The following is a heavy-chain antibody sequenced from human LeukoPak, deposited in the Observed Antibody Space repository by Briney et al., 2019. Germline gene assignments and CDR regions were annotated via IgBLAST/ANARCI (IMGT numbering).Heavy chain of an antibody. D-gene: IGHD3-10*01. J-gene: IGHJ5*02. CDR2: IYPGDSDT. CDR1: GYSFTSYW. CDR3: ARQALYGSGIGWFDP. V-gene: IGHV5-51*01. Sequence: GESLKISCKGSGYSFTSYWIGWVRQMPGKGLEWMGIIYPGDSDTRYSPSFQGQVTISADKSISTAYLQCSSLKASDTAMYYCARQALYGSGIGWFDPWGQGTLVTVSS.